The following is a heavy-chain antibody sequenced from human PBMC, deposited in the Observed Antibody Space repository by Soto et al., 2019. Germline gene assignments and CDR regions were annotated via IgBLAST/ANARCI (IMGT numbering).Heavy chain of an antibody. V-gene: IGHV3-11*06. CDR1: GFTFSDYD. J-gene: IGHJ3*01. Sequence: GGSLRLSCAASGFTFSDYDMSWIRQAPGKGLEWVSCISSSSSYTNCADSVKGRFTISGDNAKNSLYLQMNSLSAEDTAVYYCARDRLPYCGGHCYRDALDLWGQGTMVTVSS. D-gene: IGHD2-21*02. CDR3: ARDRLPYCGGHCYRDALDL. CDR2: ISSSSSYT.